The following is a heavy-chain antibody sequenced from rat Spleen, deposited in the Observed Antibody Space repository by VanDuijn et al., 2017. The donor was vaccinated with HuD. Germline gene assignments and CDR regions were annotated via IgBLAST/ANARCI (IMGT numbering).Heavy chain of an antibody. CDR2: ISTGGGKT. CDR1: GFTFSNYH. CDR3: ARRHYGYTDYFDY. D-gene: IGHD1-9*01. J-gene: IGHJ2*01. Sequence: EVQLVESGGGLVQPGRSLKLSCAASGFTFSNYHMAWVRQAPTKGLEWVASISTGGGKTYYRDSVRGRFTISRDDAKSTLSLQMDSLRSEDTATYYCARRHYGYTDYFDYWGQGVMVTVSS. V-gene: IGHV5-25*01.